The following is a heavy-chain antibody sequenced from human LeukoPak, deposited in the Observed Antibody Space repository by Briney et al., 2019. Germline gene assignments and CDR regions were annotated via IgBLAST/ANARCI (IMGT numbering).Heavy chain of an antibody. CDR2: IGGGGTST. D-gene: IGHD3-10*01. CDR3: GKGGSQETGSYYNGY. Sequence: GGSLRLSCAASGFTFSTYAMSWVRQAPGKGLQWVSSIGGGGTSTYYADSVKGRFTISRDNSKNTLYLQMNSLRAEDTAVYYCGKGGSQETGSYYNGYWGQGTLVTVSS. V-gene: IGHV3-23*01. CDR1: GFTFSTYA. J-gene: IGHJ4*02.